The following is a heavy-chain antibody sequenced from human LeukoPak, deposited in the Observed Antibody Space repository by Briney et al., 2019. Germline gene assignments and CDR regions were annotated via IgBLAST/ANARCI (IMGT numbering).Heavy chain of an antibody. CDR3: ARDFGYQLPLNNAFYI. D-gene: IGHD2-2*01. J-gene: IGHJ3*02. CDR1: GYTFTSYG. CDR2: ISAYNGNT. Sequence: ASVKVSCKASGYTFTSYGISWVRQAPGQGLEWMGWISAYNGNTNYAQKLQGRVTMTTDTSTSTAYMELRSLRSDDTAVYYCARDFGYQLPLNNAFYIWGQGTMVTVSS. V-gene: IGHV1-18*01.